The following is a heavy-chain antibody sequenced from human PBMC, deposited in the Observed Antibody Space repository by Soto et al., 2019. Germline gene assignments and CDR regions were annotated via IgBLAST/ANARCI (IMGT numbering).Heavy chain of an antibody. J-gene: IGHJ6*02. V-gene: IGHV2-5*02. D-gene: IGHD5-12*01. CDR1: GFSLSTSGVG. CDR3: AHTPRGRDGYNSGIWHYGLDV. CDR2: IYWDDDK. Sequence: QITLKESGPTLVKPTQTLTLTCTFSGFSLSTSGVGVGWIRQPPGKALEWLALIYWDDDKRYSPSLKSRLTITKDTSKNQVVLTMTNMDPVDTATYYCAHTPRGRDGYNSGIWHYGLDVWGQGTMVTVSS.